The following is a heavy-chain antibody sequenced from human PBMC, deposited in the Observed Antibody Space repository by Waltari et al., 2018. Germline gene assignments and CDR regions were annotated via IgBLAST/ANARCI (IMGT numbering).Heavy chain of an antibody. CDR3: AREYYYDSSGSSAIDY. D-gene: IGHD3-22*01. Sequence: QVQLQESGPGLVKPSETLSLTCPVSGGSLSRYSWSWIRQPPGKGLEWIGYIYYSVSTNNHPSLKRRVTISVDTSKNQFYLKLSAVTAADTAVDYCAREYYYDSSGSSAIDYWGQGTLVTVSS. V-gene: IGHV4-59*01. CDR1: GGSLSRYS. J-gene: IGHJ4*02. CDR2: IYYSVST.